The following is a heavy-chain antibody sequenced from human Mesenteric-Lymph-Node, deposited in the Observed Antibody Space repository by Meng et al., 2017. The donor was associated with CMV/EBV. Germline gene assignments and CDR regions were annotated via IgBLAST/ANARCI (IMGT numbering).Heavy chain of an antibody. CDR3: AHSSGIAAAGPFYFDY. Sequence: QVTLKESGPTLVKPRKTLTLTCTFSGFSLSTSGVGVGWIRQPPGKALEWLALIYWDDDKRYSPSLKSRLTITKDTSKNQVVLTMTNRDPVDTATYYCAHSSGIAAAGPFYFDYWGQGTLVTVSS. CDR1: GFSLSTSGVG. D-gene: IGHD6-13*01. J-gene: IGHJ4*02. V-gene: IGHV2-5*02. CDR2: IYWDDDK.